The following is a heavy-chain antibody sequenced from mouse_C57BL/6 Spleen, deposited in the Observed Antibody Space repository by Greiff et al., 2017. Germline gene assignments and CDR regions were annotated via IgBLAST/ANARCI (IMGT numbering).Heavy chain of an antibody. CDR1: GYTFTSYG. J-gene: IGHJ4*01. Sequence: QVHVKQSGAELARPGASVKLSCKASGYTFTSYGISWVKQRTGQGLEWIGEIYPRSGNTYYNEKFKGKATLTADKSSSTAYMELRSLTSEDSAVYFCARFGTSAMDYWGQGTSVTVSS. CDR3: ARFGTSAMDY. V-gene: IGHV1-81*01. D-gene: IGHD4-1*01. CDR2: IYPRSGNT.